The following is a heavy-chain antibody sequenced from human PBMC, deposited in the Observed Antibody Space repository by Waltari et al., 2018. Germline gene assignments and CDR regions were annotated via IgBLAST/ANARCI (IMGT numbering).Heavy chain of an antibody. CDR3: ARDNAYSSSWYKEGWFDP. CDR1: GFTFSSYW. J-gene: IGHJ5*02. Sequence: EVQLVESGGGLVQPGGSLRLSCAASGFTFSSYWMSWVRQAPGTGLEWVANIKQDGSEKYYVDSVKGRFTISRDNAKNSLYLQMNSLRAEDTAVYYCARDNAYSSSWYKEGWFDPWGQGTLVTVSS. CDR2: IKQDGSEK. V-gene: IGHV3-7*01. D-gene: IGHD6-13*01.